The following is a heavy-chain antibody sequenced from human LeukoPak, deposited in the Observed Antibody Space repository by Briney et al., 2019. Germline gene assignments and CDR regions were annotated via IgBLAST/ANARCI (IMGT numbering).Heavy chain of an antibody. CDR3: ARDLVTVTKGFDI. CDR1: DDSFSSHY. D-gene: IGHD4-17*01. V-gene: IGHV4-59*11. CDR2: ISYIGST. Sequence: SETLSLTCAVSDDSFSSHYWTWIRQPPGKRLEWIGYISYIGSTNYNPSLKSRVTISIDTSRNQFSLRLSSVTAADTAVYYCARDLVTVTKGFDIWGQGTMVSVSS. J-gene: IGHJ3*02.